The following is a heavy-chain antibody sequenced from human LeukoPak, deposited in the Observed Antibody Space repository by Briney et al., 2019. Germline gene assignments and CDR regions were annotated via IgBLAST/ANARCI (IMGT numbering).Heavy chain of an antibody. J-gene: IGHJ4*02. D-gene: IGHD1-26*01. CDR2: ISRSGSSI. CDR1: GFTFSSYE. Sequence: HSGGCLRLSCAASGFTFSSYEMNWVRQAPGKGLEWVSYISRSGSSIYYADSVRGRFTISRDNTKNSLYLQMNSLRAEDTAVYYCARDPSGSYYSTFDYWGQGTLVTVSS. CDR3: ARDPSGSYYSTFDY. V-gene: IGHV3-48*03.